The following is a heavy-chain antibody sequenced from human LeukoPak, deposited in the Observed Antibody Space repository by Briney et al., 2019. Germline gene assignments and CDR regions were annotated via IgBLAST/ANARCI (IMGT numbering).Heavy chain of an antibody. D-gene: IGHD3-10*01. CDR1: GGSITSVNL. CDR3: ARVRYYGSENFDY. J-gene: IGHJ4*02. CDR2: IYYSGST. V-gene: IGHV4-31*11. Sequence: TSETLSLTCAVSGGSITSVNLWAWVRQPPGKGLEWIGYIYYSGSTYYNPSLKSRVTISVDTSKNQFSLKLSSVTAADTAVYYCARVRYYGSENFDYWGQGTLVTVSS.